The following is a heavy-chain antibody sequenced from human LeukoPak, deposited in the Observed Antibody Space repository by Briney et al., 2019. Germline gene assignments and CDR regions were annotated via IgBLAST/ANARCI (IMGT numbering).Heavy chain of an antibody. V-gene: IGHV1-8*01. CDR3: ARDRVVITMVRGVTPGY. D-gene: IGHD3-10*01. CDR2: INPNSGNR. CDR1: GYTFTTHD. J-gene: IGHJ4*02. Sequence: GASVKVSCKASGYTFTTHDINWVRQATGQGLEWMGWINPNSGNRGYAQKFQGRVTMTRDTSISTAYMELSRLRSDDTAVYYCARDRVVITMVRGVTPGYWGQGTLVTVSS.